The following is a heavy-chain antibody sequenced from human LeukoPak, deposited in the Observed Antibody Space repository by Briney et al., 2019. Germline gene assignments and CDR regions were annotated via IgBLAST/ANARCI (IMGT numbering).Heavy chain of an antibody. CDR3: AKDYSDSRVADVFLEY. J-gene: IGHJ4*02. V-gene: IGHV3-23*01. D-gene: IGHD2-21*01. Sequence: GGSLRLSCAASGLTFSDYAMSWFRQAPGKGLEYVAGITSGFTPLYADFVKGRFTVSRDNSKSTFHLQMNSLRAEDTAVYFCAKDYSDSRVADVFLEYWGQGTLVTVS. CDR2: ITSGFTP. CDR1: GLTFSDYA.